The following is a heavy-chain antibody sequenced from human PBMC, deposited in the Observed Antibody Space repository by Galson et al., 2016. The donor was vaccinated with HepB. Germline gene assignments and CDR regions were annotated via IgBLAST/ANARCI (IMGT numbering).Heavy chain of an antibody. Sequence: SLRLSCAASGFTVSANYMSWVRQAPGKGLEWVSVIYGGVTTYYAHSLKDRFTISRDNSKNTMYLQMNSLRAEDTAVYYCARALTIGGSPPLDIWGQGTMVTVSS. CDR3: ARALTIGGSPPLDI. V-gene: IGHV3-66*01. D-gene: IGHD2-15*01. J-gene: IGHJ3*02. CDR2: IYGGVTT. CDR1: GFTVSANY.